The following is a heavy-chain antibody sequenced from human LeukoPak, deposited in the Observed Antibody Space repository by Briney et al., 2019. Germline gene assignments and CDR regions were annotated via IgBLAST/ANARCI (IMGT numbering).Heavy chain of an antibody. CDR2: IKSRNDGGTT. Sequence: PGGSLRLSCAASGFTFKNAWMSWVRQAPGKGLEWVGHIKSRNDGGTTDYAAPVEARFTISRDDSKNTLYLQMNSLKTEDTAVYYCIPMWAFDIRGQGTMVTVS. V-gene: IGHV3-15*01. CDR1: GFTFKNAW. J-gene: IGHJ3*02. CDR3: IPMWAFDI. D-gene: IGHD2-21*01.